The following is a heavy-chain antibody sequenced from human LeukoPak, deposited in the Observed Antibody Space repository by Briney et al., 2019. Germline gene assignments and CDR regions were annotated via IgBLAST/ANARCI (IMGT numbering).Heavy chain of an antibody. CDR2: INPDSGGT. J-gene: IGHJ4*02. CDR1: GYTFTGYY. CDR3: ARDIVVAYDD. V-gene: IGHV1-2*02. D-gene: IGHD2-2*01. Sequence: ASVKVSCKASGYTFTGYYMHWVRQTPGQGLEWMGWINPDSGGTNYAQKFQGRATRTRDTSITTAYMELSRLRSDDTAVYYCARDIVVAYDDWGEGTLVTVSS.